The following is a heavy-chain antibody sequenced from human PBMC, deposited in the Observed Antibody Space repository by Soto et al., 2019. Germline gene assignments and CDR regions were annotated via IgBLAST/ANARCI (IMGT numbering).Heavy chain of an antibody. D-gene: IGHD2-21*01. Sequence: PSETLALTCTDSGGSISSGGYYWSWIRQHPGKGLEWIGYIYYSGSTYYNPSLKSRVTISVDTSKIQFSLKLSSVTAADTAVYYCARYSSAALFDPWGQGTLVTVSS. V-gene: IGHV4-31*03. J-gene: IGHJ5*02. CDR1: GGSISSGGYY. CDR2: IYYSGST. CDR3: ARYSSAALFDP.